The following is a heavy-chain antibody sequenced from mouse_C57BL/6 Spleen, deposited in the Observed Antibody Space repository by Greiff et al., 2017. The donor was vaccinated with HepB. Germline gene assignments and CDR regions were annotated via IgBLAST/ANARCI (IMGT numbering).Heavy chain of an antibody. CDR2: IDPETGGT. V-gene: IGHV1-15*01. J-gene: IGHJ4*01. Sequence: LVESGAELVRPGASVTLSCKASGYTFTDYEMHWVKQTPVHGLEWIGAIDPETGGTAYNQKFKGKAILTADKSSSTAYMELRSLTSEDSAVYYFTKGSRYAMDYWGQGTSVTVSS. CDR3: TKGSRYAMDY. D-gene: IGHD1-1*02. CDR1: GYTFTDYE.